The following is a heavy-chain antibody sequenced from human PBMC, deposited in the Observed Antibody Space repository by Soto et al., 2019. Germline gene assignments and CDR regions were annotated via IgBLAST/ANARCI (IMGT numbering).Heavy chain of an antibody. V-gene: IGHV4-39*01. CDR3: ARAHFDWLLYPPYYIDY. Sequence: SETLSLTCTVSGGSVSGSNYYWGWIRQPPGKGLEWIGSIYYTGSTYYNPSLKSRVTISVDTSKNQFSLKLISVTAADTAVYYCARAHFDWLLYPPYYIDYWGQGTLVTVSS. D-gene: IGHD3-9*01. J-gene: IGHJ4*02. CDR1: GGSVSGSNYY. CDR2: IYYTGST.